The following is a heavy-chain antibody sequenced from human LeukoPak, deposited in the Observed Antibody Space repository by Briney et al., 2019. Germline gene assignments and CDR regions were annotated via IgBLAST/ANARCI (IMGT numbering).Heavy chain of an antibody. D-gene: IGHD6-13*01. CDR1: GGSISSSSYY. V-gene: IGHV4-61*01. CDR3: ARGQGGGAAAPYPFDY. Sequence: SETLSLTCTVSGGSISSSSYYWSWIRQPPGKGLEWIGYIYYSGSTNYNPSLKSRVTISVDTSKNQFSLKLSSVTAADTAVYYCARGQGGGAAAPYPFDYWGQGTLVTVSS. CDR2: IYYSGST. J-gene: IGHJ4*02.